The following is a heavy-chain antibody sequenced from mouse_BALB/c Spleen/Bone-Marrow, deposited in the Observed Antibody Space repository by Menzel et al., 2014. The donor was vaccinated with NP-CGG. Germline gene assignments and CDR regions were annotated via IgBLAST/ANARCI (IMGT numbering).Heavy chain of an antibody. CDR1: GFTFSSYG. CDR2: ISGGGSYT. D-gene: IGHD1-1*01. V-gene: IGHV5-9-2*01. CDR3: ARQYGSSYFDY. J-gene: IGHJ2*01. Sequence: EVQLVESGGGLVKPGGSLKLSCAASGFTFSSYGMSWVRQTPEKRLEWVATISGGGSYTYYPDSVKGRFTISRDNAKNNLYLQMSSLGYEDTALYYCARQYGSSYFDYWGQGTTLTVSS.